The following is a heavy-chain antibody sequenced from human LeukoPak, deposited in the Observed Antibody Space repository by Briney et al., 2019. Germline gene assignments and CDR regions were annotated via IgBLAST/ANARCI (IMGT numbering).Heavy chain of an antibody. V-gene: IGHV3-33*01. D-gene: IGHD1-26*01. CDR2: IWYDGSNK. CDR3: ARQETSSYNGAFDI. Sequence: PGGSPRLSCAASGFTFSSYGMHWVRQAPGKGLEWVAVIWYDGSNKYYADSVKGRFTISRDNSKNTLYLQMNSLRADDTAVYHCARQETSSYNGAFDIWGQGTMVTVSS. CDR1: GFTFSSYG. J-gene: IGHJ3*02.